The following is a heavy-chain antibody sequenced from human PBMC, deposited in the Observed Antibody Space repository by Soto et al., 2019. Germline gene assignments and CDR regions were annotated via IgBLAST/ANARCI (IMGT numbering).Heavy chain of an antibody. J-gene: IGHJ6*02. CDR3: AREVNLEHYYYGMDV. CDR1: GYTFTGYY. D-gene: IGHD1-1*01. Sequence: ASVKVSCKASGYTFTGYYMHWVRQAPGQGLEWTGWINPNSGGTNYAQKFQGWVTMTRDTSISTAYMELSRLRSDDTAVYYCAREVNLEHYYYGMDVWGQGTTVTVPS. V-gene: IGHV1-2*04. CDR2: INPNSGGT.